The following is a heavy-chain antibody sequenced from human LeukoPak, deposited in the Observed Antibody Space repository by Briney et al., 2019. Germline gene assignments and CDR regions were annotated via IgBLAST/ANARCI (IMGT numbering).Heavy chain of an antibody. D-gene: IGHD2-21*02. CDR3: ARAYCVGDCTVLHIYFDN. J-gene: IGHJ4*02. CDR2: IYTSGST. V-gene: IGHV4-59*10. Sequence: SETLSLTCTVDGGSISSYYWSWVRQPGGKGRGWVGRIYTSGSTNYNPSRKSRVTISVDTSKNQFSRKMRSVMAADTAVYYCARAYCVGDCTVLHIYFDNWGQGTLVTVSS. CDR1: GGSISSYY.